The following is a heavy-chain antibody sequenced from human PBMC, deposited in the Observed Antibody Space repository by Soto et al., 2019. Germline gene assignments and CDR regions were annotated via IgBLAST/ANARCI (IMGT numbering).Heavy chain of an antibody. D-gene: IGHD6-6*01. Sequence: QVQLVQSGAEVKKPGASVKVSCKASGYTFTSYDINWVRQATGQGLEWMGWMNPNSGNTGYAQKFQGRVTMTRNTSISTAYMELSSLRSEDTAVYYCARDFIAAGPWYFDLWGRGTLVTVSS. CDR1: GYTFTSYD. V-gene: IGHV1-8*01. J-gene: IGHJ2*01. CDR2: MNPNSGNT. CDR3: ARDFIAAGPWYFDL.